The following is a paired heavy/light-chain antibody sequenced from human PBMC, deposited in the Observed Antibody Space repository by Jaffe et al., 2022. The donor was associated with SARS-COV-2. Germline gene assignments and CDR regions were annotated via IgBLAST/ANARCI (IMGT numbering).Light chain of an antibody. CDR2: DAL. CDR1: QSISSY. V-gene: IGKV1-39*01. Sequence: DIQMTQSPSSLSASVGDRVTITCRASQSISSYLNWYQQKPGKAPKLLIYDALSLQSGVPSRFSGSGSGTDFTLTISSLQREDFATYYCQQSHSKPRTFGRGTQVEIK. CDR3: QQSHSKPRT. J-gene: IGKJ1*01.
Heavy chain of an antibody. CDR3: ARHKILATIGRTPEDY. D-gene: IGHD5-12*01. J-gene: IGHJ4*02. CDR1: GFTFSDHY. Sequence: QVQLVESGGGLVKPGGSLRLSCAASGFTFSDHYMSWIRQAPGKGLEWVSYISNSGSTIYYADSVKGRFTISRDNAENTLFLQMHRLRAEDTAVYYCARHKILATIGRTPEDYWGQGTQVTVSS. CDR2: ISNSGSTI. V-gene: IGHV3-11*01.